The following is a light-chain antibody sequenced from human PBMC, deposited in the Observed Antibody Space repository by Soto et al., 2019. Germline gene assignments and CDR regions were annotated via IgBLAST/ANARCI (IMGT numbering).Light chain of an antibody. Sequence: EIVLTQSPGTLSLSPGERATLSCRASQSVSSNLAWYQQKPGQTPRLLIHGASTRATGIAARFSGSGSGTEFTLTISGLQSEDFATYYCQQYNNWPVTFGGGTKVDI. CDR1: QSVSSN. J-gene: IGKJ4*01. CDR2: GAS. V-gene: IGKV3D-15*01. CDR3: QQYNNWPVT.